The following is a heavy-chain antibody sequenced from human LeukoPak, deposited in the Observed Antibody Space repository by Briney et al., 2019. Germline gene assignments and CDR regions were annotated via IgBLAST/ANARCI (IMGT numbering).Heavy chain of an antibody. Sequence: SVKVSCKTSGGTFGSYVISWVRQAPGQGLDWMGGILPIFGTADYALKFQGRVTITADESTNTAYMELKSLTSEDTAVYYCARDRGGLDPWGQGTLVTVSS. CDR1: GGTFGSYV. V-gene: IGHV1-69*13. CDR2: ILPIFGTA. CDR3: ARDRGGLDP. J-gene: IGHJ5*02. D-gene: IGHD4-23*01.